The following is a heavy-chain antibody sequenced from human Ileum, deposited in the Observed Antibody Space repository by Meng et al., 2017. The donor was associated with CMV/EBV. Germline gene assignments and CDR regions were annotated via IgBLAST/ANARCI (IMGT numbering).Heavy chain of an antibody. J-gene: IGHJ4*02. CDR2: IYGGGSST. CDR1: GFTFGSYA. V-gene: IGHV3-23*03. CDR3: AKGLARGGFDY. D-gene: IGHD6-19*01. Sequence: SCAASGFTFGSYAMSWVRRAPGKGLEWVSVIYGGGSSTCYADSVKGRFTISRDNSKNTLYLQMNSLRAEDTAVYYCAKGLARGGFDYWGQGTLVTVSS.